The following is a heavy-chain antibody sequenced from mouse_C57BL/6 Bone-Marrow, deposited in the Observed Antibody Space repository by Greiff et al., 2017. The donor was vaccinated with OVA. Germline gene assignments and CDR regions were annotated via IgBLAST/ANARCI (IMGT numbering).Heavy chain of an antibody. CDR1: GYAFSSSW. D-gene: IGHD1-1*01. CDR3: AREGFYYGSSWFAY. CDR2: IYPGDGDT. Sequence: VQLQQSGPELVKPGASVKISCKASGYAFSSSWMNWVKQRPGKGLEGIGRIYPGDGDTNYNGKFKGKATLTADKSSSTAYMQLSSLTSEDSAVYFCAREGFYYGSSWFAYWGQGTLVTVSA. J-gene: IGHJ3*01. V-gene: IGHV1-82*01.